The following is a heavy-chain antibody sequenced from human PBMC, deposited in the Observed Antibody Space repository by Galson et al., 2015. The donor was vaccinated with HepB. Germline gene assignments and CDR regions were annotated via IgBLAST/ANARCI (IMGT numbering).Heavy chain of an antibody. J-gene: IGHJ3*02. CDR3: VTAHIADGFDI. V-gene: IGHV1-24*01. CDR2: FDPENGET. Sequence: SVKVSCKVSGYTLTELSMHWVRQTPGEGLEWMGGFDPENGETIYAQKFQGRVTMTEDTSTDTAYMHLSSLRSEDTALYRCVTAHIADGFDIWGQGTMVTVSS. CDR1: GYTLTELS. D-gene: IGHD6-13*01.